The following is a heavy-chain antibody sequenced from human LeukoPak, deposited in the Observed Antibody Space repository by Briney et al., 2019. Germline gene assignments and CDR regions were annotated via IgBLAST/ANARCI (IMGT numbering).Heavy chain of an antibody. V-gene: IGHV4-4*07. D-gene: IGHD3-3*01. CDR3: AREVEMGDFWSGSRGHFDL. Sequence: SETLSLTCTVSGGSISSYYWSWIRQPAGKGLEWIGRIYSSGSTNYNPSLKSRVTMSADTSKNQFSLKLSSVTAADTAVYYCAREVEMGDFWSGSRGHFDLWGRGTLVTVSS. CDR1: GGSISSYY. J-gene: IGHJ2*01. CDR2: IYSSGST.